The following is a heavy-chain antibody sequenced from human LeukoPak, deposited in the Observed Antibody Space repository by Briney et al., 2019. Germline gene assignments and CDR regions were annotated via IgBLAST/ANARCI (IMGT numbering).Heavy chain of an antibody. Sequence: PSETLSLSCTVSGGSNNSYYWSWIRQPPGKGLEWIGYTHPSGNTNYSPSLKSRVTISIDTSRNQFSLKLSSVTAADTAVYYCARKAPKTGWFDPWGQGTLVTVSS. CDR1: GGSNNSYY. J-gene: IGHJ5*02. CDR2: THPSGNT. V-gene: IGHV4-4*09. CDR3: ARKAPKTGWFDP.